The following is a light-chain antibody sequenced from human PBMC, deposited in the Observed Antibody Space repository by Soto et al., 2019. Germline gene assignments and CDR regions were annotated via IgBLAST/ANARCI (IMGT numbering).Light chain of an antibody. J-gene: IGKJ1*01. CDR2: AAS. Sequence: DIQMTQSPSSLSASVGDRVTITCRASQSISSYLNWYQQKPGKAPKLLIYAASSLQSGGPSRFSGSGSGTDFTLTISSLQPEDFSTYYCQQSNRSWTFGQGTKVEIK. V-gene: IGKV1-39*01. CDR1: QSISSY. CDR3: QQSNRSWT.